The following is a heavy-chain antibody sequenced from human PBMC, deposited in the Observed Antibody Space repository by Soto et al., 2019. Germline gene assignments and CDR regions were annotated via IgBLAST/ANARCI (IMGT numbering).Heavy chain of an antibody. CDR2: INPNSGGT. Sequence: ASVKFSFNASGYTFTVYYMHWVRHAPGQGLEWMGWINPNSGGTNYAQKFQGWVTMTRDTSISTAYMELSRLRSDDTAVYYCARTRWPLDAFDIWGQGTMVTVSS. V-gene: IGHV1-2*04. CDR3: ARTRWPLDAFDI. CDR1: GYTFTVYY. J-gene: IGHJ3*02.